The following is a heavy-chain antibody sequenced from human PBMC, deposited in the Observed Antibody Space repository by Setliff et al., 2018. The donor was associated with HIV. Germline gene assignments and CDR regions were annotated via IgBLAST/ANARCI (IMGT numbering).Heavy chain of an antibody. Sequence: SETLCLTCTVSGGSISSGGYYWSWIRQHPGKGLEWIGYIYYSGSTYYNPSLKSRVTISVDTSKNQFSLKLSSVTAADTAVYYCARETSTMIVVVKGAFDIWGQGTMVTVSS. V-gene: IGHV4-31*03. D-gene: IGHD3-22*01. J-gene: IGHJ3*02. CDR2: IYYSGST. CDR1: GGSISSGGYY. CDR3: ARETSTMIVVVKGAFDI.